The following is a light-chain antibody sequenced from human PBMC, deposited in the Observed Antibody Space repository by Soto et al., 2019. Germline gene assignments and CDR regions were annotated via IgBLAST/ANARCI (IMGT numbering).Light chain of an antibody. CDR1: QNISNY. V-gene: IGKV3-20*01. Sequence: IVSPQSPAPLSLSAGTRPTLPCPASQNISNYLIWYQQKPGQAPRLLIYGAYSRATGIPDRFSGSGSGTDCTLTISSLEPEDVAVYYCQQYGSSSWTVGQGTKVDIK. CDR2: GAY. J-gene: IGKJ1*01. CDR3: QQYGSSSWT.